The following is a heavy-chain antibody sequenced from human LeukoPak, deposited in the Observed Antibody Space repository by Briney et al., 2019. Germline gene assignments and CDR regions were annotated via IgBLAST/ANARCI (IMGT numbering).Heavy chain of an antibody. CDR3: TTVDYYDSSGYPNRDFDY. CDR1: GFTFSSYA. Sequence: GGSLRLSCAASGFTFSSYAMSWVRQAPGKGLEWVGRIKSKTDGGTTDYAAPVKGRFTISRDDSKNTLYLQMNSLKTEDTAVYYCTTVDYYDSSGYPNRDFDYWGQGTLVTVSS. V-gene: IGHV3-15*01. D-gene: IGHD3-22*01. CDR2: IKSKTDGGTT. J-gene: IGHJ4*02.